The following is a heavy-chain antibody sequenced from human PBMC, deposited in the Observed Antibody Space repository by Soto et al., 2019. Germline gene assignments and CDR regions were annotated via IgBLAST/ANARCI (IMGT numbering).Heavy chain of an antibody. J-gene: IGHJ6*02. CDR2: ISSSSSYI. CDR3: ARDYLGYSYGDDYCYGMDV. D-gene: IGHD5-18*01. CDR1: GFTFSSYS. V-gene: IGHV3-21*01. Sequence: EVQLVESGGGLVKPGGSLRLSCAASGFTFSSYSMNWVRQAPGKGLEWVSSISSSSSYIYYADSVKGRFTISRDNAKNSLDLQMNSLRAEDTAVYYCARDYLGYSYGDDYCYGMDVWGQGTTVTVSS.